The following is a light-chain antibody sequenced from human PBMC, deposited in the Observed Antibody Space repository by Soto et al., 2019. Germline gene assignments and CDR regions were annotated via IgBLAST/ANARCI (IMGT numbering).Light chain of an antibody. V-gene: IGKV3-20*01. CDR2: VAS. CDR3: QQYGTSPRT. J-gene: IGKJ1*01. CDR1: QNIDNSF. Sequence: EIVLTQSPGTLSLSPGERATLSCRASQNIDNSFLAWYQQTPGQAPRFLIYVASARATGIPARFSASESGTDFSLSITSVEPEDFAVYYCQQYGTSPRTFGQGTKVEIK.